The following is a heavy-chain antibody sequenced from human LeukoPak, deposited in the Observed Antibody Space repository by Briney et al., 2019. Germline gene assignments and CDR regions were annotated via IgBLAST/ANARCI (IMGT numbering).Heavy chain of an antibody. D-gene: IGHD1-7*01. CDR3: ARGGISGTSSYDY. J-gene: IGHJ4*02. CDR1: GGSNSSYF. V-gene: IGHV4-4*07. CDR2: LYNSGTT. Sequence: SETLSLTCTVSGGSNSSYFWNWIRQPAGKGLEWIGRLYNSGTTQYNPSLKSRVTVSVDTSMNHFSLKLTSVTAADTAVYYCARGGISGTSSYDYWGQGTLVTVSS.